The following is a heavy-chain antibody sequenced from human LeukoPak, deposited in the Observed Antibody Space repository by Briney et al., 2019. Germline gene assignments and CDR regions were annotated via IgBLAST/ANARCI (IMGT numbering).Heavy chain of an antibody. CDR1: GYSFTSYW. D-gene: IGHD3-22*01. V-gene: IGHV5-51*01. Sequence: GESLKISCKGSGYSFTSYWIGWVRQMPGKGLEWMGIIYPGDSDTRYSPSFQGQVTIPADKSISTAYLQWSSLKASDTAMYYCARHPNYYDSSGYYPYWGQGTLVTVSS. CDR2: IYPGDSDT. J-gene: IGHJ4*02. CDR3: ARHPNYYDSSGYYPY.